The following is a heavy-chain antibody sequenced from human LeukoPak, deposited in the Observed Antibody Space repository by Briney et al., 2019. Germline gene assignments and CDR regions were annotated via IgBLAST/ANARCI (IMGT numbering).Heavy chain of an antibody. CDR1: GYTFTSYG. CDR2: ISAYNGNT. D-gene: IGHD6-19*01. J-gene: IGHJ4*02. CDR3: ARDDPSIAVAGRD. V-gene: IGHV1-18*01. Sequence: ASVKVCCKSSGYTFTSYGISWVRQAPGQGLEWVGWISAYNGNTNYAQKLQGRVTMTTDTSTSTAYMELRSLRSDDTAVYYCARDDPSIAVAGRDWGQGTLVTVSS.